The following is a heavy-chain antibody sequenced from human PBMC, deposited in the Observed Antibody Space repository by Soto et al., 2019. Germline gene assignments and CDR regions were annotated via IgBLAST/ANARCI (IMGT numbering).Heavy chain of an antibody. CDR2: IYSGGYT. D-gene: IGHD3-16*01. Sequence: EVQLVESGGGLIQPGGSLRLSCAVSGFTVSNNYMSWVRQAPGKGLEGVSVIYSGGYTAYGDSVKGRFTISRDNSKHPLYLQMKGPRPDDRAGYYGATQGGGGGYWGQGTLVTVSS. V-gene: IGHV3-53*01. CDR1: GFTVSNNY. CDR3: ATQGGGGGY. J-gene: IGHJ4*02.